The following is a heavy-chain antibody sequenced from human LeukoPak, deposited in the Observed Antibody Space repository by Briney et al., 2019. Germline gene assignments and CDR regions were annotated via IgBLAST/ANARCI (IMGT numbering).Heavy chain of an antibody. CDR1: GFTFSNYS. D-gene: IGHD3-9*01. J-gene: IGHJ4*02. Sequence: GWSVRLSCVASGFTFSNYSMNWVRQAPGKGLEWVSSISSSSSYIYYADSVKGRFTISRDNAKNSLYLQMNSLRAEDTAVYYCARRGGRRYYDILTGYSQRGEFDYWGQGTLVTVSS. CDR2: ISSSSSYI. CDR3: ARRGGRRYYDILTGYSQRGEFDY. V-gene: IGHV3-21*01.